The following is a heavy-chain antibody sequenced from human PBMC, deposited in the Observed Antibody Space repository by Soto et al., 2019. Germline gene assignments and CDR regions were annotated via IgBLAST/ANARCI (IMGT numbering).Heavy chain of an antibody. CDR3: VTLMRTIYGGISGAFDI. V-gene: IGHV3-23*01. CDR2: ISGCGGST. D-gene: IGHD4-17*01. J-gene: IGHJ3*02. CDR1: GFTFSSYA. Sequence: GGSLRLSCAASGFTFSSYAMSWVRQAPGKGLEWISAISGCGGSTYYAASVTGRFTISIDNSKNTRYLQMNSLRAEDATVYYCVTLMRTIYGGISGAFDIRDQGTMVTVSS.